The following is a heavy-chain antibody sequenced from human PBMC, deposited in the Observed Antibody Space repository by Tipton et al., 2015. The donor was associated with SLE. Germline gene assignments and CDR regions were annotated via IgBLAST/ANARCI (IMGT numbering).Heavy chain of an antibody. CDR3: AKGHLRMGRGADAFDI. CDR1: GLTFNTYG. D-gene: IGHD3-10*01. J-gene: IGHJ3*02. CDR2: IWYDGSNK. V-gene: IGHV3-33*03. Sequence: RSLRLSCAASGLTFNTYGVHWVRQAPGKGLEWVAFIWYDGSNKYYLDSVKGRFTISRDNAKNSLYLQMNSLRAEDMALYYCAKGHLRMGRGADAFDIWGQGTMVTVSS.